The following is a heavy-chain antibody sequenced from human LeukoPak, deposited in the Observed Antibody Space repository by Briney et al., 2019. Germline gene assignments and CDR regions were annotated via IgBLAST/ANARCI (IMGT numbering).Heavy chain of an antibody. J-gene: IGHJ4*02. CDR1: GYTFTSYG. CDR2: ISAYNGNT. V-gene: IGHV1-18*01. CDR3: ASIPVGILTGYYPY. D-gene: IGHD3-9*01. Sequence: ASVKVSCKASGYTFTSYGISWVRQAPGQGLEWMGWISAYNGNTNYAQKLQGRVTMTTDTSTSTAYMELRSLRSDDTAVYYCASIPVGILTGYYPYWGQGTLVTVSS.